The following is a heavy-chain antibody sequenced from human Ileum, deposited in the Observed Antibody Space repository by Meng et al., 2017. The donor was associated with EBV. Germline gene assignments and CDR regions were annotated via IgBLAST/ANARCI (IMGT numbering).Heavy chain of an antibody. J-gene: IGHJ4*02. CDR2: IYYSGST. V-gene: IGHV4-59*08. CDR3: ARGGWSLDY. CDR1: GGSISSYY. D-gene: IGHD2-15*01. Sequence: VQLEESGPGMVKPSETLPLPCTVSGGSISSYYWSWIRQPPGKGLEWIGYIYYSGSTNYNPSLKSRVTISVDTSKNQFSLNLSSVTAADTAVYYCARGGWSLDYWGQGTLVTVSS.